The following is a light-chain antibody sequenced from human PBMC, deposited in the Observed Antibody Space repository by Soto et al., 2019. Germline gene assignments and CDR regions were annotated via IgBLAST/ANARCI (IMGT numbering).Light chain of an antibody. Sequence: DIAMTQSPDSLAVSLGERASINCKSSQSVLHNSNNLNYLAWYQQKPGHSPKLLIYWASTRESGVPDRFSGSGSGTDFTLTISNLQAEDVGVYYCQQYFLIPHTFGQGTELEIK. V-gene: IGKV4-1*01. CDR1: QSVLHNSNNLNY. CDR3: QQYFLIPHT. J-gene: IGKJ2*01. CDR2: WAS.